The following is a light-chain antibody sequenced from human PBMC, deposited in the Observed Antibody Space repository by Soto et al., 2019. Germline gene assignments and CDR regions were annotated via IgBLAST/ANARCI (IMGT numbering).Light chain of an antibody. V-gene: IGKV1-5*01. Sequence: DIPMTQSPSTLSASVGDRVTITCRASQSISSWLAWYQQKPGKAPKLLIYDASSLESGVPSRFSGSGSGTEFTLTISSLQPDDFATYYCQQYNSYSRTTFGQGTKLEIK. J-gene: IGKJ2*01. CDR1: QSISSW. CDR3: QQYNSYSRTT. CDR2: DAS.